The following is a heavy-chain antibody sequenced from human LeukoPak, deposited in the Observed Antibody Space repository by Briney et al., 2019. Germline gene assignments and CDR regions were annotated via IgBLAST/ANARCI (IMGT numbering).Heavy chain of an antibody. V-gene: IGHV4-39*01. CDR3: VRIDYGGSFDR. CDR2: LSYGGST. D-gene: IGHD4-23*01. CDR1: GGSISSSNYY. Sequence: SETLSLTCTVSGGSISSSNYYCGWVRQPPGKGLEWIGSLSYGGSTYSNPSLMSRVTISVGTSKTQFSLELSSVTAADTAVYYCVRIDYGGSFDRWGQGTLVTVSS. J-gene: IGHJ4*02.